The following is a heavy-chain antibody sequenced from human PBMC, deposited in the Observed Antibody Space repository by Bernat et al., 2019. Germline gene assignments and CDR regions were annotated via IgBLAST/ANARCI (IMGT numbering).Heavy chain of an antibody. V-gene: IGHV3-33*01. CDR2: IWHDGSNE. D-gene: IGHD4-23*01. J-gene: IGHJ6*02. Sequence: QVQLMASGGGVVQPGRSLRLSCEASKFTFSAYGMHWVRQAPGKRLEWVAVIWHDGSNENYADSVKGRFTISRDNSKNALYLQMNNLNTEDTAVYYCARVSQYGGRASAMDVWGQGTTVTVSS. CDR3: ARVSQYGGRASAMDV. CDR1: KFTFSAYG.